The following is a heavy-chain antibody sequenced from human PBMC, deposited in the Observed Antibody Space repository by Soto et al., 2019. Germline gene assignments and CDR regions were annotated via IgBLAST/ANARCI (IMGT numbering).Heavy chain of an antibody. V-gene: IGHV4-59*01. Sequence: SETLSLTCTVSGGSISSYYWSWIRQPPWKGLEWIGYIYYSGSTNYNPSLKSRVTISVDTSKNQFSLKLSSVTAADTAVYYCARLYYDILTGFDNWFDPWGQGTLVTVSS. J-gene: IGHJ5*02. CDR2: IYYSGST. CDR3: ARLYYDILTGFDNWFDP. CDR1: GGSISSYY. D-gene: IGHD3-9*01.